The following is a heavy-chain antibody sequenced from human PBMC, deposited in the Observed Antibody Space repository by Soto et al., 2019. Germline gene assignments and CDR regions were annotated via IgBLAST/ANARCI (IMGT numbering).Heavy chain of an antibody. J-gene: IGHJ4*02. CDR3: TTVTTVDYYFDY. V-gene: IGHV3-72*01. CDR2: MRKKTKSYTT. Sequence: EVQLVESGGGLVQPGGSLRLSCSASGLTFSDRYMDWVRQAPGKGLEWVGRMRKKTKSYTTEYAASVKGRFIISRDDSTNSLYLQMSSLKTEDTAVYYCTTVTTVDYYFDYWGQGTLVTVSS. D-gene: IGHD4-17*01. CDR1: GLTFSDRY.